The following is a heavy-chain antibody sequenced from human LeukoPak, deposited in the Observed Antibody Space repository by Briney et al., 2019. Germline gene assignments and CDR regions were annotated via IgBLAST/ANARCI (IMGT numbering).Heavy chain of an antibody. CDR3: ARDVDHQNTLPPVFQY. Sequence: GGSLRLSCVASGFTFTRRSMNWVRQAPGKGLEWVSYISSSSSTIYYADSVKGRFTISRDNSENTLYLQMNSLRVEDTALYYCARDVDHQNTLPPVFQYWGQGTLVTVSS. D-gene: IGHD5-12*01. V-gene: IGHV3-48*01. CDR1: GFTFTRRS. CDR2: ISSSSSTI. J-gene: IGHJ1*01.